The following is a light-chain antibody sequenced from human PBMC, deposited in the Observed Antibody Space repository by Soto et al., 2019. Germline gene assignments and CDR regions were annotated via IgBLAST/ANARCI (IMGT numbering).Light chain of an antibody. CDR3: SSYTSLNTVI. Sequence: QSALTQPPSASGSPGQSVTISCTGTSSDVGGYNYVSWYQQHPGKAPKLMIYEVFKRPSGVPDRFSGSKSGNTASLTVSGLQAEDEADYYCSSYTSLNTVIFGGGTQLTVL. J-gene: IGLJ2*01. CDR2: EVF. CDR1: SSDVGGYNY. V-gene: IGLV2-8*01.